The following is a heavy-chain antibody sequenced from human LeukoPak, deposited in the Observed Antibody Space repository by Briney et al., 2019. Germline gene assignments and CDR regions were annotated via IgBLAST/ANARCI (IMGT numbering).Heavy chain of an antibody. CDR3: ARDVGALNAYYYGMDV. Sequence: SETLSLTCTVSGGSISSYYWSWIRQPPGKGLEWIGYIYYSGSTNYNPSLKSRVTISVDTSKYQFSLKLSSVTAADAAVYYCARDVGALNAYYYGMDVWGQGTTVTVSS. CDR1: GGSISSYY. D-gene: IGHD1-26*01. V-gene: IGHV4-59*01. J-gene: IGHJ6*02. CDR2: IYYSGST.